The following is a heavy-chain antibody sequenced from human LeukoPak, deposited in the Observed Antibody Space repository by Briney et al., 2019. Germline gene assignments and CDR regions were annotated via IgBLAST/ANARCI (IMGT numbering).Heavy chain of an antibody. V-gene: IGHV1-69*04. J-gene: IGHJ5*02. CDR3: ASGGTTVTLNWFDP. D-gene: IGHD4-17*01. CDR1: GGTFSSYA. CDR2: IIPIFGIA. Sequence: ASVKVSCKASGGTFSSYAISWVRQAPGQGLEWLGRIIPIFGIANYAQKFQGRVTITADKSTSTAYMELSSLRSEDTAVYYCASGGTTVTLNWFDPWGQGTLVTVSS.